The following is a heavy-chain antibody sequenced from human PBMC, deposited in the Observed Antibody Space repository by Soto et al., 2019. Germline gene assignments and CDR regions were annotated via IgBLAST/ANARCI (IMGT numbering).Heavy chain of an antibody. V-gene: IGHV3-74*01. Sequence: KGLVWVSRINSDGSSTSYADSVKGRFTISRDNAKNTLYLQMNSLRAEDTAVYFFFQAAGGIRVCSTVSAFLLNRPSDL. D-gene: IGHD6-13*01. CDR3: FQAAGGIRVCSTVSAFLLNRPSDL. CDR2: INSDGSST. J-gene: IGHJ2*01.